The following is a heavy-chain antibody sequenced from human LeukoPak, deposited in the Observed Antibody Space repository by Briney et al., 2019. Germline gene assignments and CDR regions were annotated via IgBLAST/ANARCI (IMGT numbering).Heavy chain of an antibody. D-gene: IGHD2-8*01. CDR2: ISAYNGNT. CDR3: ARASYCTNGACVKQNWFDP. V-gene: IGHV1-18*01. CDR1: GYTFTSYG. Sequence: ASVKVSCKASGYTFTSYGISWVRQAPGQGLEWMGWISAYNGNTNYAQKLQGRVTMTTDTSTSTAYMELRSLRSDDTAVYYCARASYCTNGACVKQNWFDPWGQGTLVTVSS. J-gene: IGHJ5*02.